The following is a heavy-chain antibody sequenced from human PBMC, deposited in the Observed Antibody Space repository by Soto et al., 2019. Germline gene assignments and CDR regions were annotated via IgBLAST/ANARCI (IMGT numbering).Heavy chain of an antibody. J-gene: IGHJ6*02. D-gene: IGHD2-15*01. CDR2: IYYSGST. Sequence: ASEILSLTCTVSGGSISSGDYYWSWIRQPPGKGLEWIGYIYYSGSTYYNPSLKSRVTISVDTSKNQFSLKLSSVTAADTAVYYCARVVVRYYYGMDVWGQGTTVTVSS. CDR1: GGSISSGDYY. CDR3: ARVVVRYYYGMDV. V-gene: IGHV4-30-4*01.